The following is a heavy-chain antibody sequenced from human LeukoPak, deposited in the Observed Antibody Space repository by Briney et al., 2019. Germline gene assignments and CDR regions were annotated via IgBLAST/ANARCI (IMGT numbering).Heavy chain of an antibody. V-gene: IGHV4-34*01. CDR3: ARDLAGHFGGFYFDY. CDR2: INHSGST. Sequence: SETLSLTCTVSGGSISSYYWSWIRQPPGKGLEWIGEINHSGSTNYNPSLKSRVTISVDTSKNQFSLKLSSVTAADTAVYYCARDLAGHFGGFYFDYWGQGTLVTVSS. CDR1: GGSISSYY. J-gene: IGHJ4*02. D-gene: IGHD2-21*01.